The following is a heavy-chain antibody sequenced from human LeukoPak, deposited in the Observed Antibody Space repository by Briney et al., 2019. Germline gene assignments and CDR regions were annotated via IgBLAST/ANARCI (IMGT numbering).Heavy chain of an antibody. CDR3: ARDGGYSYGTIDY. Sequence: PSETLSLTCTVSGGSISTYYWNWIRQPPGKGLEWIGYIYHSGSTNYNPSLKSRVTISVDTSKNQFSLKLSSVTAADTAVYYCARDGGYSYGTIDYWGQGTLVTVSS. J-gene: IGHJ4*02. CDR2: IYHSGST. V-gene: IGHV4-59*01. D-gene: IGHD5-18*01. CDR1: GGSISTYY.